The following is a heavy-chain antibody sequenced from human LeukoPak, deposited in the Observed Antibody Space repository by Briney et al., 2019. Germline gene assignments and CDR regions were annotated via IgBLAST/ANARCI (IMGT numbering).Heavy chain of an antibody. CDR2: ISSSSSYI. V-gene: IGHV3-21*01. D-gene: IGHD5-12*01. CDR1: GFTFSSYS. J-gene: IGHJ4*02. CDR3: AREGHSGYDPMGY. Sequence: PGGSLRFSCAASGFTFSSYSMNWVRQAPGKGLEWVSSISSSSSYIYYADSVKGRFTISRDNAKNSLYPQMNSLRAEDTAVYYCAREGHSGYDPMGYWGQGTLVTVSS.